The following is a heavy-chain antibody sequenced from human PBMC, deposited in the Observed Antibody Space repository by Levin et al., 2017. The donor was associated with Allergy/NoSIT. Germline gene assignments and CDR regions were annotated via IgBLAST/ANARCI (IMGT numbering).Heavy chain of an antibody. Sequence: ASVKVSCKASGYTFTSYDINWVRQATGQGLEWMGWMNPNSGNTGYAQKFQGRVTMTRNTSISTAYMELSSLRSEDTAVYYCARGNVPYCSGGSCYNSWFDPWGQGTLVTVSS. CDR1: GYTFTSYD. CDR3: ARGNVPYCSGGSCYNSWFDP. CDR2: MNPNSGNT. V-gene: IGHV1-8*01. D-gene: IGHD2-15*01. J-gene: IGHJ5*02.